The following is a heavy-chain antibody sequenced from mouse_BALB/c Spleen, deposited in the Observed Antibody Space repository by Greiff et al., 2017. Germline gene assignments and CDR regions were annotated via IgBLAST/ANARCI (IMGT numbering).Heavy chain of an antibody. J-gene: IGHJ2*01. D-gene: IGHD1-3*01. V-gene: IGHV4-1*02. CDR1: GFDFSRYW. CDR2: INPDSSTI. Sequence: EVKLLESGGGLVQPGGSLKLSCAASGFDFSRYWMSWVRQAPGKGLEWIGEINPDSSTINYTPSLKDKFIISRDNAKNTLYLQMSKVRSEDTALYYCARGDGVEKDYFDYWGQGTTLTVSS. CDR3: ARGDGVEKDYFDY.